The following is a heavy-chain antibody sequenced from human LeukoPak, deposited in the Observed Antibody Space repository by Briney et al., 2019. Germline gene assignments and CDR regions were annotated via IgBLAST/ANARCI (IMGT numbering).Heavy chain of an antibody. CDR3: ARDRLRYCSSTSCPLGY. D-gene: IGHD2-2*01. J-gene: IGHJ4*02. V-gene: IGHV3-30*04. Sequence: GGSLRLSCAASGFTFSSYAMHWVRQAPGKGLEWVAVISYDGSNKYYADSVKGRFTISRDNSKNTLYLQMNSLRAEDTGVYYCARDRLRYCSSTSCPLGYWGQGTLVTVSS. CDR2: ISYDGSNK. CDR1: GFTFSSYA.